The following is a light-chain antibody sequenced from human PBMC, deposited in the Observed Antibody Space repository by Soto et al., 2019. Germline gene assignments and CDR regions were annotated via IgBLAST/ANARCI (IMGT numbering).Light chain of an antibody. J-gene: IGKJ1*01. CDR1: QSVSSNY. V-gene: IGKV3-20*01. CDR3: QQYGSSPWT. CDR2: GAS. Sequence: EIVLTQSPGTLSLYPGERATLSCRASQSVSSNYLAWYQQIPGQAPRPLIYGASSRATGIPDMFSGSGAGTDFTLTISRLESEDFAVYYCQQYGSSPWTFGQGTKVDIK.